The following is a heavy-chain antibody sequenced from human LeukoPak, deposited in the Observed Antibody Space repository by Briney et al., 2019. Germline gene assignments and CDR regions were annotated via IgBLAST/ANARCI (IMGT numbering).Heavy chain of an antibody. J-gene: IGHJ3*01. D-gene: IGHD2-2*01. Sequence: SETLSLTCTVSGGSISSYYWSWIRQPPGKGLEWIGYIYYSGSTNYNPSLKSRVTISVDTSKNQFSLKLSSVTAADTAVYYCARDNVVVFRPFSNFDVWGQGTKVTVSS. CDR1: GGSISSYY. CDR3: ARDNVVVFRPFSNFDV. CDR2: IYYSGST. V-gene: IGHV4-59*01.